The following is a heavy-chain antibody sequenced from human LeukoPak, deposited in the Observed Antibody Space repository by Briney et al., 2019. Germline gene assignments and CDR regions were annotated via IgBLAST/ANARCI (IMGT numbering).Heavy chain of an antibody. J-gene: IGHJ4*02. CDR2: INPNSGST. Sequence: ASVKVSCKASGYTFTSYYMHWVRQAPGQGLEWMGWINPNSGSTNYAQKFQGRVNMTRDTSISTAYMELSRLRSDDTAVYYCARYPSGYDFHFDYWGQGTLVTVSS. V-gene: IGHV1-2*02. D-gene: IGHD5-12*01. CDR3: ARYPSGYDFHFDY. CDR1: GYTFTSYY.